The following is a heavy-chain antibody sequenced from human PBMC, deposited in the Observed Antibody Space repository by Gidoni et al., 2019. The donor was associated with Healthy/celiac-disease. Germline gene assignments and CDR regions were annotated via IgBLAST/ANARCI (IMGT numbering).Heavy chain of an antibody. CDR1: GGSISSYY. CDR2: IYTSGST. CDR3: ARDLEQPAANWFDP. J-gene: IGHJ5*02. V-gene: IGHV4-4*07. Sequence: QVQLQVSGPGLVKPSDTLSLTCTVSGGSISSYYWSWIRQPAGKGLEWIGRIYTSGSTNYNPSLKSRVTMSVDTSKNQFSLKLSSVTAADTAVYYCARDLEQPAANWFDPWGQGTLVTVSS. D-gene: IGHD6-13*01.